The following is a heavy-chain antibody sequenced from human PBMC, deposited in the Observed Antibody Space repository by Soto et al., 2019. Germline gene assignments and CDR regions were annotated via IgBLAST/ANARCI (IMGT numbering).Heavy chain of an antibody. J-gene: IGHJ6*02. CDR1: GYTFSSYA. D-gene: IGHD1-26*01. V-gene: IGHV3-23*01. Sequence: GGSLRLSCAATGYTFSSYAMSWVRQAPGKGLEWVSAISGSGGSTYYADSVKGRFTISRDNSKNTLYLQMYSLRSEDTAVYYCAKIVGASDYYYGMDVWGQGTTVTVSS. CDR3: AKIVGASDYYYGMDV. CDR2: ISGSGGST.